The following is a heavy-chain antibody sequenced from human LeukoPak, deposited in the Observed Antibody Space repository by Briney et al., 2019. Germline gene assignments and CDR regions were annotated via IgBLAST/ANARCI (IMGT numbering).Heavy chain of an antibody. CDR2: MYYRGTT. CDR1: GGSISSDY. CDR3: ARLFSRVGGYWHFDL. J-gene: IGHJ2*01. V-gene: IGHV4-59*08. Sequence: PSETLSLTCTVSGGSISSDYWSWIRQPPGKGLEWIAYMYYRGTTKYNPSLKSRVTISLDTSKNQFSLKLSSVTAADTAVYFCARLFSRVGGYWHFDLWGRGTLVTVSS. D-gene: IGHD3-16*01.